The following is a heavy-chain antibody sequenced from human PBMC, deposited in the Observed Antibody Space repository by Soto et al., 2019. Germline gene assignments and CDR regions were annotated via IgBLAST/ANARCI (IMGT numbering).Heavy chain of an antibody. CDR3: ARGEGATDHYYFDY. J-gene: IGHJ4*02. Sequence: SETLSLTCAVSGGSISSGGYSWSWIRQPPGKGLEWIGYIYHSGSTYYNPSLKSRVTISVDRSKNQFSLKLSSVTAADTAVYYCARGEGATDHYYFDYWGQGTLVTVSS. CDR2: IYHSGST. D-gene: IGHD1-26*01. CDR1: GGSISSGGYS. V-gene: IGHV4-30-2*01.